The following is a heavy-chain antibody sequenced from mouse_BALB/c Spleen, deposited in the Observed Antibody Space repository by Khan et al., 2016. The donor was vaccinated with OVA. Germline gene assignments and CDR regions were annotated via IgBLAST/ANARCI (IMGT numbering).Heavy chain of an antibody. Sequence: EVKLEESGGDLVKPGGSLKLSCVASGFTFGTYGMSWVRQTPDMRLEWVATISSGGHYTYYPDSVKGRFTISRDNAKNTLYLQMSSLKSEDTAIYYCARLAYYYNSEGFAYWGQGTLVTVSA. CDR1: GFTFGTYG. J-gene: IGHJ3*01. D-gene: IGHD1-1*01. CDR3: ARLAYYYNSEGFAY. V-gene: IGHV5-6*02. CDR2: ISSGGHYT.